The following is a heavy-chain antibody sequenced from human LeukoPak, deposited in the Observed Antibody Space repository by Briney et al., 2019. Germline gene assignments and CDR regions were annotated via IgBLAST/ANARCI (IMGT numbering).Heavy chain of an antibody. CDR1: GGTFSSYA. Sequence: SVKVSCKASGGTFSSYAISWVRQAPGQGLEWMGRIIPIFGTANYAQKFQGRVTITTDESTSTAYMGLSSLGSEDTAVYYCASPTTFRGSGLDYWGQGTLVTVSS. CDR3: ASPTTFRGSGLDY. J-gene: IGHJ4*02. CDR2: IIPIFGTA. D-gene: IGHD3-3*01. V-gene: IGHV1-69*05.